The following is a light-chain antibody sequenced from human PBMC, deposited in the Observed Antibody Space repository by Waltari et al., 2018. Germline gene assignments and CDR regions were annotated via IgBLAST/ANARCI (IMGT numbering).Light chain of an antibody. CDR2: TAS. V-gene: IGKV3-15*01. CDR1: HGISTN. J-gene: IGKJ4*01. CDR3: QQYNNWPPLT. Sequence: EVVMTQYPATLSVSPGGGATLSCSASHGISTNLAWYTQKPGQAPRPAIYTASTRAAGVPARFSGSGSGTEFTLTISSLQSEDSAVYYCQQYNNWPPLTFGGGTKVEI.